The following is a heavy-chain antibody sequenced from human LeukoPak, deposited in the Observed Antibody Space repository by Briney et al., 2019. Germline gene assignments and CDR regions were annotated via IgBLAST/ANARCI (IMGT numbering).Heavy chain of an antibody. CDR2: IYYSGST. V-gene: IGHV4-39*07. Sequence: SETLSLTCTVSGGSISSSSYYWGWIRQPPGKGLEWIGSIYYSGSTYYNPSLKSRVTISVDTSKNQFSLKLSSVTAADTAVYYCARAVRRATIGYYFDYWGQGTLVTVSS. CDR3: ARAVRRATIGYYFDY. J-gene: IGHJ4*02. CDR1: GGSISSSSYY. D-gene: IGHD5-24*01.